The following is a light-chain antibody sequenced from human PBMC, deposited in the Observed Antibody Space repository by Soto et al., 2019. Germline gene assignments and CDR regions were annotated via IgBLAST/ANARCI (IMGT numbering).Light chain of an antibody. Sequence: EIVMTQSPTILSVSPGERATLSCRASQSVSSNLAWYQQKPGQAPRLLIYGASSRATGIPGRFSGSGSGTEFTLTISRLQSEDFAVYYCQQYNKWPPWTFGQGTKVDIK. CDR3: QQYNKWPPWT. J-gene: IGKJ1*01. V-gene: IGKV3D-15*01. CDR1: QSVSSN. CDR2: GAS.